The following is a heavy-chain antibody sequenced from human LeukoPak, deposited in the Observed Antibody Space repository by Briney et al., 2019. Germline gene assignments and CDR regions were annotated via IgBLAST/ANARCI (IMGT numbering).Heavy chain of an antibody. CDR1: GFYA. D-gene: IGHD3-22*01. CDR2: ISGSGGST. CDR3: AKDGLYYYDSSGYYRFDY. J-gene: IGHJ4*02. Sequence: GGSLRLSCAASGFYAMSWVRQAPGKGLEWVSAISGSGGSTYYADSVKGRFTISRDNSKNTLYLQMNSLRAEDTAVYYCAKDGLYYYDSSGYYRFDYWGQGTLVTVYS. V-gene: IGHV3-23*01.